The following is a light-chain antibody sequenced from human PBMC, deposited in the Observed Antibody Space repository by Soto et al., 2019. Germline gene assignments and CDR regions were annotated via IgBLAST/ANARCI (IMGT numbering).Light chain of an antibody. Sequence: EVVLTQSPVTLSLSPGERATLSCRASQSFRGLLAWYQQKPGQALGLLIYDAYNRATGIPPRFSGSGSGTDFTLTISSLEPEDSAVYYCQQRHMWPITFGQGTRLEIK. CDR3: QQRHMWPIT. V-gene: IGKV3-11*01. CDR1: QSFRGL. J-gene: IGKJ5*01. CDR2: DAY.